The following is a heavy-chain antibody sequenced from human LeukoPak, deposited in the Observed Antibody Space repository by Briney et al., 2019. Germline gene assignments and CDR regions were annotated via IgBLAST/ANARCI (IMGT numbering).Heavy chain of an antibody. Sequence: ASVKVSCKTSGYTYTNWGISWVRQAPGQGLEWMGWISAYNGYTDYAQKLQFRVTMTTDTSTSTAYMELRSLRSDDTAVYYCARDKAVTTEVTQHFQHWGQGTLVTVSS. CDR1: GYTYTNWG. CDR2: ISAYNGYT. D-gene: IGHD4-23*01. J-gene: IGHJ1*01. V-gene: IGHV1-18*01. CDR3: ARDKAVTTEVTQHFQH.